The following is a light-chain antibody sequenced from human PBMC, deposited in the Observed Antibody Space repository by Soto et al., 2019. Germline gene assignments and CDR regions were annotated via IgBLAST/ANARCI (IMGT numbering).Light chain of an antibody. CDR2: GTS. Sequence: EILLTQSPGTLSLSPGERATLSCRASQGVSSNYLAWYQQKSGQAPRLLLYGTSSRATGIPERFSGSGSGTDFTLTISRLEPEDFAVYYCQHYGSSRTFGQGTKVDNK. CDR1: QGVSSNY. V-gene: IGKV3-20*01. J-gene: IGKJ1*01. CDR3: QHYGSSRT.